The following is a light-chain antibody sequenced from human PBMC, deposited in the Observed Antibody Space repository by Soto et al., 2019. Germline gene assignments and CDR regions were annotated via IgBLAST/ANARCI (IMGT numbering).Light chain of an antibody. V-gene: IGKV3-20*01. CDR2: GAS. Sequence: EIVLTQSPGTLSLSPGERATLPCRASQSVSSSHLAWYQQKPGQAPRLLIYGASSRATGIPDRFSGSGSGTDFTLTISRLEPEDFAVYYCQQYGSPLTFGGGTKVEIK. CDR3: QQYGSPLT. CDR1: QSVSSSH. J-gene: IGKJ4*01.